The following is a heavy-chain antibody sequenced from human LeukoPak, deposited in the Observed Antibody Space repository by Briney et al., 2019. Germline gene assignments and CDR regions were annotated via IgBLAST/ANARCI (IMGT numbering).Heavy chain of an antibody. Sequence: SETLSLTCTVSGGSISSYYWSWIRQSPGKGLEWIGYIDYSGSAYYNPSFKSRVTISADTAKSQFSLDLRSVTAADTAVYYCARDAWNGNSPLDYWGQGTLVTVSS. CDR2: IDYSGSA. D-gene: IGHD3-3*01. J-gene: IGHJ4*02. V-gene: IGHV4-59*12. CDR3: ARDAWNGNSPLDY. CDR1: GGSISSYY.